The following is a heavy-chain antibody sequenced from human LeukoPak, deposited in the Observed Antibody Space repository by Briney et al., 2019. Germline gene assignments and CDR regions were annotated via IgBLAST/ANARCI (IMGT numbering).Heavy chain of an antibody. D-gene: IGHD2-15*01. CDR1: GGSISSGDYY. CDR2: IYYSGST. CDR3: ARASYYYSGGSCYLAAFDI. Sequence: PSETLSLTCTVSGGSISSGDYYWSWIRQPPGKGLEWIGYIYYSGSTNYNPSLKSRVTISVDTSKNQFSLKLSSVTAADTAVYYCARASYYYSGGSCYLAAFDIWGQGTMVTVSS. V-gene: IGHV4-61*08. J-gene: IGHJ3*02.